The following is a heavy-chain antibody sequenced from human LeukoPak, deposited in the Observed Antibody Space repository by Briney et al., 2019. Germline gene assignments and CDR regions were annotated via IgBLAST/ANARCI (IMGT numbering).Heavy chain of an antibody. CDR2: IHTSGST. Sequence: SETLSLTRTVSGGSISSYYWNWIRQPAGKGLEWIGRIHTSGSTNYNPSLKSRVTMSVDTSRNQFSLKLSSVTAADTAVYYCAREGYYDILTGHNWFDPWGQGTLVTVSS. CDR1: GGSISSYY. V-gene: IGHV4-4*07. D-gene: IGHD3-9*01. CDR3: AREGYYDILTGHNWFDP. J-gene: IGHJ5*02.